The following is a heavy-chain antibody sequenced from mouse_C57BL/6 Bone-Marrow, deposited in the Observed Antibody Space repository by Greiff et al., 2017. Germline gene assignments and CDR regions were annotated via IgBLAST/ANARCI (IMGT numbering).Heavy chain of an antibody. D-gene: IGHD3-2*02. V-gene: IGHV1-82*01. CDR1: GYAFSSSW. J-gene: IGHJ4*01. CDR2: IYPGDGDT. Sequence: QVQLQQSGPELVKPGASVKISCKASGYAFSSSWMNWVKQRPGKGLEWIGRIYPGDGDTNYNGKFKGNATLTADKASSTAYMQRSSLTSEDSAVYFCAREQLRLQLDYWGQGTSVTVSS. CDR3: AREQLRLQLDY.